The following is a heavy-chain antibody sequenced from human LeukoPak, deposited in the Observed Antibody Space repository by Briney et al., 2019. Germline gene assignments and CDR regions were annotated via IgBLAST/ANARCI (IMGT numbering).Heavy chain of an antibody. V-gene: IGHV7-4-1*02. Sequence: GASVKVSCKASGYTFTSYAMNWVRQAPGQGLEWMGWINTNTGNPTYAQGFTGRFVFSLDTSVSTAYLQISSLKAEDTAVYYCARDPPYYYDSSGYSHNAFDIWGQGTMVTVSS. D-gene: IGHD3-22*01. J-gene: IGHJ3*02. CDR1: GYTFTSYA. CDR3: ARDPPYYYDSSGYSHNAFDI. CDR2: INTNTGNP.